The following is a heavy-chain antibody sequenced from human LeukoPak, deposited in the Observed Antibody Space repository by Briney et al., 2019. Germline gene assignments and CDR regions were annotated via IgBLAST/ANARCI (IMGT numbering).Heavy chain of an antibody. V-gene: IGHV3-53*01. D-gene: IGHD1-26*01. CDR3: ARDSVGAGYFDY. CDR1: GFTVSSNY. CDR2: IYSGGSI. Sequence: HPGGSLRLSCAASGFTVSSNYMNWVRQAPGKGLEWVSVIYSGGSIYHADSVKGRFTISRDNSKNTLYPQMDSLRAEDTAVYYCARDSVGAGYFDYWGQGTLVTVSS. J-gene: IGHJ4*02.